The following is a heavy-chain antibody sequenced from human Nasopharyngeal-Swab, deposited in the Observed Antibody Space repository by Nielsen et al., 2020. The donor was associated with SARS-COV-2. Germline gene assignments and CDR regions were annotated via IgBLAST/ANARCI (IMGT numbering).Heavy chain of an antibody. CDR3: ARGLRFLEWLFDY. Sequence: SETLSLTCAVYGGSFSGYYWSWICQPPGKGLEWIGEINHSGSTNYNPSLKSRVTISVDTSKNQFSLKLSSVTAADTAVYYCARGLRFLEWLFDYWGQGTLVTVSS. D-gene: IGHD3-3*01. CDR1: GGSFSGYY. J-gene: IGHJ4*02. V-gene: IGHV4-34*01. CDR2: INHSGST.